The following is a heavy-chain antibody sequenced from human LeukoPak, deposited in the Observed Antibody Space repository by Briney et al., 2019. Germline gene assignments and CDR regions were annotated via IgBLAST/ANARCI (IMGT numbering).Heavy chain of an antibody. D-gene: IGHD3-10*01. V-gene: IGHV4-31*03. J-gene: IGHJ4*02. CDR1: GGSISSGHYY. CDR2: IYYSGST. CDR3: ARASQHYYASGSSSLDY. Sequence: NPSETLSLTCTVSGGSISSGHYYWSWIRQHPGKGLEWIGYIYYSGSTYYNPSLESRVTISVDTSKNQFSLKLSSVTAADTAVYYCARASQHYYASGSSSLDYWGQGTLVTVSS.